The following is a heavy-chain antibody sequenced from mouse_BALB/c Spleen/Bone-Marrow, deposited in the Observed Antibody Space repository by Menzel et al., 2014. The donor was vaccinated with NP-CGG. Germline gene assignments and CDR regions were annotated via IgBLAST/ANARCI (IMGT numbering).Heavy chain of an antibody. CDR1: GFTFSSYA. D-gene: IGHD1-2*01. CDR3: ASPLYYGLHYYAMDY. V-gene: IGHV5-6-5*01. Sequence: EVMLVESGGGLVKPGGSLKLSCAASGFTFSSYAMSWVRQTPEKRLEWVASISSGGSTYYPDSVKGRFTISRDNARNILYLQMSSLRSEDTAMYYCASPLYYGLHYYAMDYWGRGTSVTVSS. J-gene: IGHJ4*01. CDR2: ISSGGST.